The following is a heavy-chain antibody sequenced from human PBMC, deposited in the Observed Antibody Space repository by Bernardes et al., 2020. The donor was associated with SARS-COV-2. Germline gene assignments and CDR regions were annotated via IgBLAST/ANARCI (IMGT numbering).Heavy chain of an antibody. CDR3: ARGRLWGTQVFEVLTGYCGHSDY. J-gene: IGHJ4*02. CDR2: INHGGTA. Sequence: SETLSLTCAVYGGSFSGFYWSWFRQPPGKGLEWIGEINHGGTAYYSPSFKSRLTLSLESSNNQFSLKLTSVTAADTAVYYCARGRLWGTQVFEVLTGYCGHSDYWGQGTLVTVSS. V-gene: IGHV4-34*01. D-gene: IGHD3-9*01. CDR1: GGSFSGFY.